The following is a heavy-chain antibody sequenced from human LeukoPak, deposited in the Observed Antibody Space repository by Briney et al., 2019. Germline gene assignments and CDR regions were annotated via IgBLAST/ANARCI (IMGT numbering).Heavy chain of an antibody. Sequence: PGGSLRLSCAASGFTFSSYAMSWVRQAPGKGLEWVSAISGSGGSTYYADSVKGRFTIPRDNSKNTLYLQMNSLRAEDTAVYYCAKARLWFGELDYWGQGTLVTVSS. CDR1: GFTFSSYA. CDR2: ISGSGGST. J-gene: IGHJ4*02. CDR3: AKARLWFGELDY. D-gene: IGHD3-10*01. V-gene: IGHV3-23*01.